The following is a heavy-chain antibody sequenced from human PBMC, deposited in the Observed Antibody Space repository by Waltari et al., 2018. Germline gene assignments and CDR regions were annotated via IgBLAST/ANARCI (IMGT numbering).Heavy chain of an antibody. D-gene: IGHD2-15*01. V-gene: IGHV3-53*01. CDR2: IYSYGRT. CDR3: ARDPRWYESGD. Sequence: EVPLVDSGGGLIQPGGSLNPPCVASASSVRSNHMSWVRQAPGKRLECVSFIYSYGRTNYAESVKGRFTISRDSSKNTVYLQMSSLRVEDTAIYYCARDPRWYESGDWGQGTLVTVSS. J-gene: IGHJ4*02. CDR1: ASSVRSNH.